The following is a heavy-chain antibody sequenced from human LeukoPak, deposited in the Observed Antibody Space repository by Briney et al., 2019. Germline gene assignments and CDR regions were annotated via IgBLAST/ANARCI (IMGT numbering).Heavy chain of an antibody. V-gene: IGHV4-39*01. J-gene: IGHJ4*02. CDR2: IYYSGST. Sequence: SETLSLTCTVSGGSISSSSYYWGWIRQPPGKGLEWIGSIYYSGSTYYNPSLKSRVTISVDTSKNQFSLKLRSVTAADTAVYYCARQVGYSYGRFDYWGQGTLVTVSS. D-gene: IGHD5-18*01. CDR1: GGSISSSSYY. CDR3: ARQVGYSYGRFDY.